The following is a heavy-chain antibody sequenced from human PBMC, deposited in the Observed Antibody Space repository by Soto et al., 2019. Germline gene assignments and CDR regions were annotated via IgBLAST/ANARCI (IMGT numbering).Heavy chain of an antibody. CDR2: INSDGSST. CDR1: GFTFSSYW. D-gene: IGHD3-3*01. V-gene: IGHV3-74*01. Sequence: EVQLVESGGGLVQPGGSLRLSCAASGFTFSSYWMHWVRQAPGKGLVWVSRINSDGSSTSYADSVKGRFTISRDNAKNTLYLQMNSLRAEDTAVYYCARDLSITIFGVVMPPGSWGQGTLVTVSS. CDR3: ARDLSITIFGVVMPPGS. J-gene: IGHJ5*02.